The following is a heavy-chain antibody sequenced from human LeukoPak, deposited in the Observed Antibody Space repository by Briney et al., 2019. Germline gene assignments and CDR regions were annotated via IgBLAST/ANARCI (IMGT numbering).Heavy chain of an antibody. CDR2: NNHSGST. V-gene: IGHV4-34*01. J-gene: IGHJ2*01. CDR1: GGSFSGYY. CDR3: ARGPPLEYSSSSRYFDL. Sequence: PSETLSLTCAVYGGSFSGYYWSWIRQPPGKGLEWIGENNHSGSTNYNPSLKSRVTISVDTSKNQFSLKLSSVTAADTAVYYCARGPPLEYSSSSRYFDLWGRGTLVTVTS. D-gene: IGHD6-6*01.